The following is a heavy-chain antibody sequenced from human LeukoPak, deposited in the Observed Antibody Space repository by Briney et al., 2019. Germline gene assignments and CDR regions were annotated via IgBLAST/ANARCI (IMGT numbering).Heavy chain of an antibody. CDR2: ISSNGGST. D-gene: IGHD1-26*01. Sequence: TGGSLRLSCAASGFTFSSYAMHWVRQAPGKGLEYVPAISSNGGSTYYADSVKGRFTISRDNSKNTLYLQMSSLRAEDTAVYYCVKLPKSGSYDYWGQGTLVTVSS. CDR3: VKLPKSGSYDY. V-gene: IGHV3-64D*09. CDR1: GFTFSSYA. J-gene: IGHJ4*02.